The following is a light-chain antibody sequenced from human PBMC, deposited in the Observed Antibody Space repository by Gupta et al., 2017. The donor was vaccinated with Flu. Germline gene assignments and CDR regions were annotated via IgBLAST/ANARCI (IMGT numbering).Light chain of an antibody. CDR3: QHYYKWPPLT. CDR2: GAF. J-gene: IGKJ4*01. CDR1: QSVSRN. Sequence: EIVMTQSPVTLSVSPGERVTLSCRASQSVSRNLAWYQQKPGQAPRLLMSGAFSRATGIPARFSGSGSGTEFTLTMSSLQSEDSGVYYCQHYYKWPPLTFGWGTSVEI. V-gene: IGKV3D-15*01.